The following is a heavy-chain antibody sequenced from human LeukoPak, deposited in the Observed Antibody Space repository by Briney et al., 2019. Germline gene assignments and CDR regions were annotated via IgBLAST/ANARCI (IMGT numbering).Heavy chain of an antibody. CDR3: ARQSWNDVHFDY. J-gene: IGHJ4*02. CDR2: IYYSGTT. Sequence: SETLSLTCTVSGGSISSYYWSWVRQPPGKGLEWIGYIYYSGTTKYNPSLKSRVTISVDTSKNQFSLKLSSVTAADTAVYYCARQSWNDVHFDYWGQGTLVTVSS. CDR1: GGSISSYY. D-gene: IGHD1-1*01. V-gene: IGHV4-59*08.